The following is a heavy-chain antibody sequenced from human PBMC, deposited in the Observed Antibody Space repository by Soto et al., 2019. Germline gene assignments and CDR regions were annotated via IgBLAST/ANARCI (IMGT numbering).Heavy chain of an antibody. V-gene: IGHV4-59*01. CDR3: ARGIYSSSWYYYYYGMDV. J-gene: IGHJ6*02. CDR2: IYYSGST. Sequence: SETLSLTCTVSGGSISSYYWSWIRQPPGKGLEWIGYIYYSGSTNYNPSLKSRVAISVDTSKNQFSLKLSSVTAADTAVYYCARGIYSSSWYYYYYGMDVWGQGTTVTVSS. D-gene: IGHD6-13*01. CDR1: GGSISSYY.